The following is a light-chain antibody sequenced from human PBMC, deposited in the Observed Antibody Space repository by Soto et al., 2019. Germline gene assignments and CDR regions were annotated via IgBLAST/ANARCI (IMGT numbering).Light chain of an antibody. CDR2: EVS. CDR1: SSDVGDSRY. Sequence: ALTQPASVSGSPGQSITISCTGTSSDVGDSRYVSWYQHHPGKAPKVMIFEVSDRPSGVSNRFSGSKSGNTASLTISGLQAEDEADYYCSSYTSGSTWVFGGGTKVTVL. V-gene: IGLV2-14*01. CDR3: SSYTSGSTWV. J-gene: IGLJ3*02.